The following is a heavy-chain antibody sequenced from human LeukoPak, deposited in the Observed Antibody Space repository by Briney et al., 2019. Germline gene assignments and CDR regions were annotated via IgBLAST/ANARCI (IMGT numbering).Heavy chain of an antibody. J-gene: IGHJ4*02. CDR3: ARGFARAEY. CDR1: GGSISSYY. V-gene: IGHV4-59*01. Sequence: SETLSPTCTVSGGSISSYYWSWIRQPPGKGLEWIGYIYYSGSTNYNPSLKSRVTISVDTSKNQFSLKLSSVTAADTAVYYCARGFARAEYWGQRTLVTVSS. CDR2: IYYSGST.